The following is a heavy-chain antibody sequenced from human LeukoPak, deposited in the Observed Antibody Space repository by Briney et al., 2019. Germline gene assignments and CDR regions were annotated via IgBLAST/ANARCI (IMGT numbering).Heavy chain of an antibody. J-gene: IGHJ3*02. D-gene: IGHD3-22*01. V-gene: IGHV3-21*01. CDR3: ARDRQVITMIVVVTGAFDI. Sequence: GGSLRLSCAASGFTFSSYSMNWVRQAPGKGLEWVSSISSSSSYIYYADSVKGRFTISRDNAKNSLYLQMNSLRAEDTAVYYCARDRQVITMIVVVTGAFDIWGQGTMVTVSS. CDR1: GFTFSSYS. CDR2: ISSSSSYI.